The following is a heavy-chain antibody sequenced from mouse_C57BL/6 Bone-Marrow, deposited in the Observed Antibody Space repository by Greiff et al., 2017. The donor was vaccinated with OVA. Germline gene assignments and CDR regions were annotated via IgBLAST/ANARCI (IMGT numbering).Heavy chain of an antibody. D-gene: IGHD2-1*01. CDR3: TTGGCNYEIYYYAMDY. V-gene: IGHV14-4*01. Sequence: EVQLQQSGAELVRPGASVKLSCTASGFNIKDDYMHWVKQRPEQGLEWIGWIDPENGDTEYASKFQGKATITADTSSNTAYLQLSSLTSEDTAVYYCTTGGCNYEIYYYAMDYWGQGTSVTVSS. CDR1: GFNIKDDY. CDR2: IDPENGDT. J-gene: IGHJ4*01.